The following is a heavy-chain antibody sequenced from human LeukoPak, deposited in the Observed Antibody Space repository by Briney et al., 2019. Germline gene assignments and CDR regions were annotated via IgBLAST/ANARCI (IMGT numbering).Heavy chain of an antibody. V-gene: IGHV4-4*07. CDR2: IYTSGST. CDR3: ARDRYYYDSSGYYYHYFDY. J-gene: IGHJ4*02. Sequence: SGTLSLTCTVSGGSISSYYWSWIRQPAGKGLEWIRRIYTSGSTNYNPPLKSRVTMSVDTSKNQFSLKLSSVTAADTAVYYCARDRYYYDSSGYYYHYFDYWGQGTLVTVSS. D-gene: IGHD3-22*01. CDR1: GGSISSYY.